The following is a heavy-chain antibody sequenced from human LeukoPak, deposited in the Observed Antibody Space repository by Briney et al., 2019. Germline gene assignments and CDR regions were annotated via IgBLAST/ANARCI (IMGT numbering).Heavy chain of an antibody. CDR2: IYSGGST. Sequence: GGSLRLSCAASGFTASSSYMTWVRQAPGKGLEWVSVIYSGGSTYYADSVKGRFIISRDNSKNTLFLQMDGLRVEDTAVYYCARVAIASAGLYYFDYWGQGTLVTVSS. CDR3: ARVAIASAGLYYFDY. D-gene: IGHD6-13*01. V-gene: IGHV3-66*02. CDR1: GFTASSSY. J-gene: IGHJ4*02.